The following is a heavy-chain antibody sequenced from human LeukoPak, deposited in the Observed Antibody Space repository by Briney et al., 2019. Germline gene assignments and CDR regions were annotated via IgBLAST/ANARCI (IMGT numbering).Heavy chain of an antibody. Sequence: PGGSLRLSCAASGFTFSSHAMHWVRQAPGKGLEWVAVISYDGSNKYYADSVKGRFTISRDNSKNTLYLQMSSLRAEDTAVYYCAKEGSSGWIPTRHFDHWGLGTLVTVSS. V-gene: IGHV3-30-3*01. CDR1: GFTFSSHA. D-gene: IGHD6-19*01. J-gene: IGHJ4*02. CDR3: AKEGSSGWIPTRHFDH. CDR2: ISYDGSNK.